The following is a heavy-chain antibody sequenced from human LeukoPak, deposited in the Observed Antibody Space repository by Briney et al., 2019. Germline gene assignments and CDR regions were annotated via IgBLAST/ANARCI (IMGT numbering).Heavy chain of an antibody. D-gene: IGHD3-10*01. V-gene: IGHV3-74*01. J-gene: IGHJ3*01. CDR1: GFTFSSYW. Sequence: GGSLRLSCAASGFTFSSYWMHWVRQAPGKGLVWVARIHGNGSDTNYADSVKGRFTISRDNARNTVYLQMNCLRAEDTAVYYCARGWVPSDITLEWGQGTMVTVSS. CDR2: IHGNGSDT. CDR3: ARGWVPSDITLE.